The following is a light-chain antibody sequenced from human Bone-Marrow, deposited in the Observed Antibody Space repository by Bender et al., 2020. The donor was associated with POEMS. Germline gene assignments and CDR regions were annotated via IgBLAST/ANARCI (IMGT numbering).Light chain of an antibody. Sequence: QSVLTQPPSASGTPGQRVTISCSGSSSNIGTNPVNWYQQLPGTAPKLLIYINNKRPSGVPDRFSGSKSGNTASLTISGLQAEDEADYYSCSYADSTTSIYVFGTGTKVTVL. V-gene: IGLV1-44*01. J-gene: IGLJ1*01. CDR2: INN. CDR1: SSNIGTNP. CDR3: CSYADSTTSIYV.